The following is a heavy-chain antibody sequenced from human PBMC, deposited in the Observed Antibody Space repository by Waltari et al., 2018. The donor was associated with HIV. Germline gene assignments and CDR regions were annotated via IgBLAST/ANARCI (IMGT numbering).Heavy chain of an antibody. J-gene: IGHJ4*02. D-gene: IGHD3-16*01. Sequence: EVQLVESGGGLVQPGGSLRLSCAASGFTFSSYDMHWVRQATGKGVEWFVAIGTAGDTYYTGCVKGRFTICRENAKNSLYLKMNSLRAEDTAVYYCARTLAQGWGLDYWGQGTLVTVSS. V-gene: IGHV3-13*01. CDR1: GFTFSSYD. CDR2: IGTAGDT. CDR3: ARTLAQGWGLDY.